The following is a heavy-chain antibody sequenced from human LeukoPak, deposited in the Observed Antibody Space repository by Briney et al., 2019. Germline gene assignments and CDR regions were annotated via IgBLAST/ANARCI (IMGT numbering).Heavy chain of an antibody. Sequence: PSETLSPTCTVSGGSINKADYSWNWIRQHPGKGLEWIGHIRYGGGAYYNPSLKGRLTISVDTSKNQFSLRLSSLTAADTAVYYCAGEPRRYWAFDIWGQGTLVTVSS. D-gene: IGHD3-10*01. CDR2: IRYGGGA. CDR1: GGSINKADYS. J-gene: IGHJ3*02. CDR3: AGEPRRYWAFDI. V-gene: IGHV4-31*03.